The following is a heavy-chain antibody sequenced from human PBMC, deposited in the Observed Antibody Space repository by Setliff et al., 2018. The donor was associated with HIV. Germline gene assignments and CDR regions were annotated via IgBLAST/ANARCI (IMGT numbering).Heavy chain of an antibody. D-gene: IGHD2-15*01. CDR2: IFSSGST. Sequence: SETLSLTCTVSGGSISNYCWNWIRQPPGKGLEWIGYIFSSGSTNYNPSLQSRVTISIDPSKNQFSLKLNSVTAADTAVYYCARGGLGVVGAIDYWSQGTLVTVSS. CDR1: GGSISNYC. V-gene: IGHV4-4*09. CDR3: ARGGLGVVGAIDY. J-gene: IGHJ4*02.